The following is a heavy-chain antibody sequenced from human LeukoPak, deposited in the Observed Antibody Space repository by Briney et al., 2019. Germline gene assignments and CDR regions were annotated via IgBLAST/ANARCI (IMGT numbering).Heavy chain of an antibody. D-gene: IGHD5-18*01. V-gene: IGHV1-2*02. Sequence: ASVKVSCKASGYTFTSYDINWVRQATGQGLEWMGWINPYSTDTNYAQKFQGRVTMTRDTSISTAYMELSRLRSDDTAVYYCAREDTAKEGLLDYWGQGTLVTVSS. CDR1: GYTFTSYD. J-gene: IGHJ4*02. CDR2: INPYSTDT. CDR3: AREDTAKEGLLDY.